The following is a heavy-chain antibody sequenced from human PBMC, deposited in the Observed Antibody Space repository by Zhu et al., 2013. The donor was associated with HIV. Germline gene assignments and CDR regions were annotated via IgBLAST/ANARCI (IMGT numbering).Heavy chain of an antibody. D-gene: IGHD3-3*01. CDR1: GGTFSSYA. Sequence: QVQLVQSGAEVKKPGSSVKVSCKASGGTFSSYAISWVRQAPGQGLEWMGGIIPIFGTANYAQKFQGRVTITADESTSTAYMELSSLRSEDTAVYYCARGYYDFWSGYYPGNLRFDYWGQGTLVTVSS. CDR3: ARGYYDFWSGYYPGNLRFDY. CDR2: IIPIFGTA. J-gene: IGHJ4*02. V-gene: IGHV1-69*01.